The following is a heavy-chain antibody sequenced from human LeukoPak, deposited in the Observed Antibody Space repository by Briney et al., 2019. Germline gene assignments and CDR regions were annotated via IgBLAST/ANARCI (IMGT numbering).Heavy chain of an antibody. Sequence: GGSLRLSCAASGVTFSTYWMHWVRQAPGKGLVWVSQINSDGSGTSYTDSVKGRFTISRDNAKNTLYLQMNSLGAEDTAVYYCARDNYGFLDYWGQGTLVTVSS. CDR1: GVTFSTYW. V-gene: IGHV3-74*01. CDR2: INSDGSGT. J-gene: IGHJ4*02. D-gene: IGHD3-10*01. CDR3: ARDNYGFLDY.